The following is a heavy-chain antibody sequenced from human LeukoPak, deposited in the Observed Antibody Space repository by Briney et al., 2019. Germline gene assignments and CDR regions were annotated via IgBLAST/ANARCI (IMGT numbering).Heavy chain of an antibody. J-gene: IGHJ6*02. V-gene: IGHV1-46*01. CDR1: GYTFTSYY. CDR3: ARERRRDIVVVPAVSGMDV. D-gene: IGHD2-2*01. CDR2: INPSGGST. Sequence: ASVKVSCKASGYTFTSYYMHWVRQAPGQGLEWMGIINPSGGSTSYAQKFQGRATMTRDTSTSTVYMELSSLRSEDTAVYYCARERRRDIVVVPAVSGMDVWGQGTTVTVSS.